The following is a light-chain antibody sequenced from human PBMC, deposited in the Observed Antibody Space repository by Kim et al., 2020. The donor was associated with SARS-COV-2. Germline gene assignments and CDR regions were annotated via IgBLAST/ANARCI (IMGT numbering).Light chain of an antibody. CDR3: NSRDNNDYVL. Sequence: SSELTQDPAVSVALGQTVRITCQGDSLRSYYTTWYQQKPGQAPIVVVYGKNNRPSGIPDRFSGSSSGNTTSLTITGTQAGDEAYYYCNSRDNNDYVLFGG. CDR1: SLRSYY. V-gene: IGLV3-19*01. J-gene: IGLJ2*01. CDR2: GKN.